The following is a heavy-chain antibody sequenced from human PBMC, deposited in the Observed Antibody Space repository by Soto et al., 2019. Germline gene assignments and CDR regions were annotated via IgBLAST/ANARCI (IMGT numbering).Heavy chain of an antibody. Sequence: EVELVESGGGLVKPGESLQLSCAASGFTFRTYNMIWVRQAPGKGLDWLASVSSGSSNIYYAASVKGRFTISRANAQNSLFLQINSLIAEDTAVYDCARQYPSSSRHFDHWGQGTLGTVAA. CDR1: GFTFRTYN. CDR3: ARQYPSSSRHFDH. V-gene: IGHV3-21*01. D-gene: IGHD6-6*01. CDR2: VSSGSSNI. J-gene: IGHJ4*02.